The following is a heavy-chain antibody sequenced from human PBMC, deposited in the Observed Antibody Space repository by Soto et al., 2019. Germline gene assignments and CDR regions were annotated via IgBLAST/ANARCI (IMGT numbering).Heavy chain of an antibody. CDR3: ARDLGFGDYASGLDY. V-gene: IGHV3-30-3*01. CDR2: ISYGGSNK. J-gene: IGHJ4*02. CDR1: GFTFSSYA. D-gene: IGHD4-17*01. Sequence: PVGSLRLSCAASGFTFSSYAMHWVRQAPGKGLEWVAVISYGGSNKYYADSVKGRFTISRDNSKNTLYLQMNSLRAEDTAVYYCARDLGFGDYASGLDYWGQGTLVTVSS.